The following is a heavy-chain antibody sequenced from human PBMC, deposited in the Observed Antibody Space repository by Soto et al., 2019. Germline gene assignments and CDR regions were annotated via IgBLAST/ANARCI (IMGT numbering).Heavy chain of an antibody. Sequence: TLSLTCTVSGGSISSGGYCWSWIRQHPGKGLEWIGYLHYSGSTYHNPSLTSRVTISVDTSKNQFSLRLSSVTAADTAVYYCARYTGDSRSGYMDVWGKGITVTVSS. CDR1: GGSISSGGYC. D-gene: IGHD4-17*01. J-gene: IGHJ6*03. CDR3: ARYTGDSRSGYMDV. V-gene: IGHV4-31*03. CDR2: LHYSGST.